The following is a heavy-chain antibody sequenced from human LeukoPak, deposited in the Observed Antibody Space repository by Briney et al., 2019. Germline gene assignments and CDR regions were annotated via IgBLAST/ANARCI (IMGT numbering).Heavy chain of an antibody. V-gene: IGHV4-34*01. Sequence: SETLSLTCAVYGGSFSGYYWSWIRQPPGKGLEWIGEINHSGSTNYNPSLKSRVTISVDTSKNQFSLKLSSVTAADTAVYYCAGAAGYSSSWYSGGYWYFDLWGRGTLVTVSS. D-gene: IGHD6-13*01. CDR1: GGSFSGYY. J-gene: IGHJ2*01. CDR3: AGAAGYSSSWYSGGYWYFDL. CDR2: INHSGST.